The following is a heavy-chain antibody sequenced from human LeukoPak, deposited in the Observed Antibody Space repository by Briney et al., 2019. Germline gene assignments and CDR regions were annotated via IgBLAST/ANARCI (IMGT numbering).Heavy chain of an antibody. Sequence: PGGSLRLSCAASGFTVRSNYMRWVRQAPGKGLEWVPVIYSGGSTYYADSVKGRFTISRDNSRNTLYLQMNSLRAEDTAVYYCAREIRLLTGYPAYYFDYWGQGTLVTVSS. CDR3: AREIRLLTGYPAYYFDY. CDR2: IYSGGST. V-gene: IGHV3-66*02. J-gene: IGHJ4*02. D-gene: IGHD3-9*01. CDR1: GFTVRSNY.